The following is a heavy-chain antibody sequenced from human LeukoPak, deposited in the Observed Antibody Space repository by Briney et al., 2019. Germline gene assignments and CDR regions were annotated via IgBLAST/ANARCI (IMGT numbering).Heavy chain of an antibody. CDR2: ISWNSGSI. V-gene: IGHV3-9*01. Sequence: GGSLRLSCAASGFTFDDYAMHWVRQALGKGLEWVSGISWNSGSIGYADSVKGRFTISRDNAKNSLYLQMNSLRAEDTALYYCAKDWGYSSSSYYFDYWGQGTLVTVSS. J-gene: IGHJ4*02. D-gene: IGHD6-13*01. CDR3: AKDWGYSSSSYYFDY. CDR1: GFTFDDYA.